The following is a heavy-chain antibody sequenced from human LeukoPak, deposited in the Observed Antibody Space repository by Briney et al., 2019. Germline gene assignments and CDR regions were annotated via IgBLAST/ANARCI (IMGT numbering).Heavy chain of an antibody. D-gene: IGHD3-10*01. CDR3: ARGRQLLWFGTQGNYYYMDA. J-gene: IGHJ6*03. CDR2: INHSGST. Sequence: SETLSLTCAVYGGSFSGYCWSWIRQPPGKGLEWIGEINHSGSTNYNPSLKSRVAISLDTSKNQFSLKLSSVTAADTAVYYCARGRQLLWFGTQGNYYYMDAWGKGTTVTVSS. CDR1: GGSFSGYC. V-gene: IGHV4-34*01.